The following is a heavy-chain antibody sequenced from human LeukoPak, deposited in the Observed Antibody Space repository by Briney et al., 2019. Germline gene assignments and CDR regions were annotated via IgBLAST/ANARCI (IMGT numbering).Heavy chain of an antibody. D-gene: IGHD6-13*01. CDR3: ARGAVVAAAGEIYYYGMDV. Sequence: ASVKVSCKASGGTFSSYAISWVRQAPGQGLEWMGGIIPIFGTANYAQKFQGRVTITADESTSTAYMELSSLRSEDTAVYYCARGAVVAAAGEIYYYGMDVWGKGPRSPSPQ. J-gene: IGHJ6*04. V-gene: IGHV1-69*13. CDR2: IIPIFGTA. CDR1: GGTFSSYA.